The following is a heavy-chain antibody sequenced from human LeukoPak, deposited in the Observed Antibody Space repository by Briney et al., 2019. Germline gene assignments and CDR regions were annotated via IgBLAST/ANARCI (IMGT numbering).Heavy chain of an antibody. J-gene: IGHJ4*02. CDR1: GGTFSSYA. CDR3: ATVSPLFRILSLHLDY. V-gene: IGHV1-24*01. Sequence: GASVKVSCKASGGTFSSYAISWVRQAPGQGLEWMGGFDPEDGETIYAQKFQGRVTMTEDTSTDTAYMELSSLRSEDTAVYYCATVSPLFRILSLHLDYWGQGTLVTVSS. D-gene: IGHD2-15*01. CDR2: FDPEDGET.